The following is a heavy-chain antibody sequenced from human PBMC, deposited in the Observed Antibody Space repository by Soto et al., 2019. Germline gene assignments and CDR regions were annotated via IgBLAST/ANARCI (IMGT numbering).Heavy chain of an antibody. D-gene: IGHD3-3*01. J-gene: IGHJ4*02. V-gene: IGHV5-10-1*01. CDR1: GYSFTSYW. Sequence: GESLKISCKGSGYSFTSYWISWVRQMPGKGLEWMGRIDPSDSYTNYSPSFQGHVTISADKSISTAYLQWSSLKASDTAMYYCARQPYYDFWSGYLKKDYFDYWGQGTLVTSPQ. CDR2: IDPSDSYT. CDR3: ARQPYYDFWSGYLKKDYFDY.